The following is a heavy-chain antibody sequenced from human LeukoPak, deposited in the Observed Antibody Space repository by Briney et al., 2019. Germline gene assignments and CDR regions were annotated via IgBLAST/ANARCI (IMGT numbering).Heavy chain of an antibody. J-gene: IGHJ4*02. CDR2: IIPIFSTA. D-gene: IGHD3-22*01. CDR3: ARGVTMIVVGGYFDY. V-gene: IGHV1-69*13. CDR1: GGTFSSYA. Sequence: SVKVSCKASGGTFSSYAISWVRQAPGQGLEWMGGIIPIFSTANYAQKFQGRVTITADESTSTAYMELSSLRSEDTAVYYCARGVTMIVVGGYFDYWGQGTLVTVSS.